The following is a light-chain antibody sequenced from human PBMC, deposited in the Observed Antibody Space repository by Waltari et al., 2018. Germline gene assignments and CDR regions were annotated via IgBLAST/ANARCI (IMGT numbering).Light chain of an antibody. CDR1: SAKIGRTN. CDR3: AAWDDSLNGYV. CDR2: SNN. J-gene: IGLJ1*01. Sequence: QSVLPQPPSASGTPGQRVTISCSGSSAKIGRTNVNLYQQLPGTAPKPLIYSNNQRPSGVPDRFSGSKSGTSASLAISGLQSEDEADYYCAAWDDSLNGYVFGTGTKVTVL. V-gene: IGLV1-44*01.